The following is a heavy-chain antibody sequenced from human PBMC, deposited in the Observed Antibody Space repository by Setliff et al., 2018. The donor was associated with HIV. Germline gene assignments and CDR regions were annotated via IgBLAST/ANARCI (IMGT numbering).Heavy chain of an antibody. CDR1: GYTFTHYA. CDR3: ARLASDGWPLEVFDI. J-gene: IGHJ3*02. V-gene: IGHV1-18*01. D-gene: IGHD6-19*01. Sequence: ASVKVSCKASGYTFTHYAISWVRQAPGQGLEYLGWISAYNGNTNYAQKVQGRITMTTDASTSTVDMELRSLTSDDTAVYYCARLASDGWPLEVFDIWGQGTMVTVSS. CDR2: ISAYNGNT.